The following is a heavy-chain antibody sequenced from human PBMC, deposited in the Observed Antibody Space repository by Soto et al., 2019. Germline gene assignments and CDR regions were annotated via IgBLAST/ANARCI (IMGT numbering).Heavy chain of an antibody. CDR2: IIPIFGTA. CDR1: GGTFSSYA. J-gene: IGHJ6*02. CDR3: AREGGSAARVSFYGMDV. Sequence: SVKVSCKASGGTFSSYAISWVRQAPGQGLEWMGGIIPIFGTANYAQKFQGRVTITADESTSTAYMEPSSLRSEDTAVYYCAREGGSAARVSFYGMDVWGQGTTVTVSS. D-gene: IGHD3-10*01. V-gene: IGHV1-69*13.